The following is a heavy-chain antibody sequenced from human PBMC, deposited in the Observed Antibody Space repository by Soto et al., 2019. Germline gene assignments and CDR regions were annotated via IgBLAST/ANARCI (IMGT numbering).Heavy chain of an antibody. CDR3: ATGLGYCSSTSCYHWFEP. D-gene: IGHD2-2*01. J-gene: IGHJ5*02. V-gene: IGHV1-69*02. CDR1: GGTFSRYT. Sequence: SVKVSCKASGGTFSRYTMSWVRQAPGQGLEWMGRIIPILGIANYAQKFQGRVTITADKSTSTAYMELSSLRSEDTAVYYCATGLGYCSSTSCYHWFEPWGQGTLVTVPS. CDR2: IIPILGIA.